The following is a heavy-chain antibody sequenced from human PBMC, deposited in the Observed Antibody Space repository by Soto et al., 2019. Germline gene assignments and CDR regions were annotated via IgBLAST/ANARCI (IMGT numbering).Heavy chain of an antibody. Sequence: QVQLVQSGAEVKKPGASVKVSCKASGYTFTSYAMHWVRQAPGQRLEWMGWINAGNGNTKYSQKFQGRVTITRDTSASTAYMELSSLRSEDTAVYYCARASGLYYYYGMDVWGQGTTVTVSS. CDR3: ARASGLYYYYGMDV. CDR2: INAGNGNT. D-gene: IGHD3-10*01. J-gene: IGHJ6*02. V-gene: IGHV1-3*01. CDR1: GYTFTSYA.